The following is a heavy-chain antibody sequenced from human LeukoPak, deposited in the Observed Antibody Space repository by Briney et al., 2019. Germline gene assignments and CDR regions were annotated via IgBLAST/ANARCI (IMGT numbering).Heavy chain of an antibody. J-gene: IGHJ6*02. CDR3: ARDLTAETPVMWLVRYYYYYGMDV. CDR2: ISSSSSYI. CDR1: GFTFSSYS. V-gene: IGHV3-21*01. Sequence: GGSLRLSCAASGFTFSSYSMNWVRQAPGKGLGWVSSISSSSSYIYYADSVKGRFTISRDNAKNSLYLQMNSLRAEDTAVYYCARDLTAETPVMWLVRYYYYYGMDVWGQGTTVTVSS. D-gene: IGHD6-19*01.